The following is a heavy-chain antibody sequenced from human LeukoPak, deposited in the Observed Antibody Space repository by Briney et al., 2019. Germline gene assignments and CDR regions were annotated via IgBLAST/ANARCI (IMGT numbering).Heavy chain of an antibody. CDR3: ARRGRVDYDFWSGYYTLPGFDY. J-gene: IGHJ4*02. CDR2: IYYSGST. V-gene: IGHV4-59*08. CDR1: GGSISSYY. Sequence: SETLSLTCTVSGGSISSYYWSWIRQPPGKGLEWIGYIYYSGSTNYNPSLKSRVTISVDTSKNQFSLKLSSVTAADTAVYYCARRGRVDYDFWSGYYTLPGFDYWGQGTLVTVSS. D-gene: IGHD3-3*01.